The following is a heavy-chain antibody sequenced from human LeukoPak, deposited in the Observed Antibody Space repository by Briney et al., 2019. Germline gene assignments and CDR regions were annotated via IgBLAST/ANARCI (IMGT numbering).Heavy chain of an antibody. CDR1: GGSISSYY. V-gene: IGHV4-59*01. J-gene: IGHJ4*02. CDR3: ARSVYYGDFPLFDY. CDR2: IYYSGST. D-gene: IGHD4-17*01. Sequence: PSETLSLTCTVSGGSISSYYWSWIRQPPGKGLEWIGYIYYSGSTNYNPSLKSRVTISVDTSKNQFSLKLSSVTAADTAVYYCARSVYYGDFPLFDYWGQGTLVTVSS.